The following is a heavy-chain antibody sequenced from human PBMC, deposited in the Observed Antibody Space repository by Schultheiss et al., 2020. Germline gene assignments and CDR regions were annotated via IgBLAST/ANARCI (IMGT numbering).Heavy chain of an antibody. V-gene: IGHV4-31*03. CDR2: IYYSGST. CDR3: ARAGFSYGTGYYFDF. J-gene: IGHJ4*02. Sequence: SETLSLTCTVSGGSISSGGYYWSWIRQHPGKGLEWIGYIYYSGSTYYNPSLKSRVTISVDTSKNQFSLKLSSVTAADTAMYYCARAGFSYGTGYYFDFWGQGTLVTVSS. D-gene: IGHD5-18*01. CDR1: GGSISSGGYY.